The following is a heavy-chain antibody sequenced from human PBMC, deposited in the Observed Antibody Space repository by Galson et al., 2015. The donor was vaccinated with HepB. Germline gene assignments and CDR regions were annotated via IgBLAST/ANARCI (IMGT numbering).Heavy chain of an antibody. CDR3: AVRGYSYGDYYYYYMDV. Sequence: SVKVSCKASGYTFTSYAMHWVRQAPGQRLEWMGRIIPILGIANYAQKFQGRVTITADKSTSTAYMELSSLRSEDTAVYYCAVRGYSYGDYYYYYMDVWGKGTTVTVSS. D-gene: IGHD5-18*01. CDR2: IIPILGIA. V-gene: IGHV1-69*04. J-gene: IGHJ6*03. CDR1: GYTFTSYA.